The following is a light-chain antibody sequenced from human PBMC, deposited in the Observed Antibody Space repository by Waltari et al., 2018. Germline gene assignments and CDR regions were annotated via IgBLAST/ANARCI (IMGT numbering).Light chain of an antibody. J-gene: IGKJ1*01. V-gene: IGKV3-15*01. CDR2: GAS. Sequence: EIVMTQSPATLSVSPGERATLPCRASQSISFNLAWYQQKPGQAPRHLIYGASTRASGIPARFSGSGSGTDFSLTISSLQSEDFAVYFCQQYNTGPPCTFGQGTKVEVK. CDR3: QQYNTGPPCT. CDR1: QSISFN.